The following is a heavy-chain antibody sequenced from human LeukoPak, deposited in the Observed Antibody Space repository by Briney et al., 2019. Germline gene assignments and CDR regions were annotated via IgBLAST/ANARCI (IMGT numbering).Heavy chain of an antibody. CDR3: ARRYSSSWFETSRYYFDY. Sequence: GESLKISCKGSGYSFTNYWSGWVRQMAGKGLEWMGIIYPGDSDTRYSPSFQGQVTISADKSISTAYLQWSSLKASDTAMYYCARRYSSSWFETSRYYFDYWGQGTLVTVSS. CDR2: IYPGDSDT. D-gene: IGHD6-13*01. V-gene: IGHV5-51*01. CDR1: GYSFTNYW. J-gene: IGHJ4*02.